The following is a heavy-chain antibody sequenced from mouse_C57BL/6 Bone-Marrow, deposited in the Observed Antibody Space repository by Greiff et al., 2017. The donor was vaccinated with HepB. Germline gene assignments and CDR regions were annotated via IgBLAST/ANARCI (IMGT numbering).Heavy chain of an antibody. CDR2: ISSGGSYT. CDR3: ARPRPGFAY. V-gene: IGHV5-6*01. Sequence: EVKLMESGGDLVKPGGSLKLSCAASGFTFSSYGMSWVRQTPDKRLEWVATISSGGSYTYYPDSVKGRFTISRDNAKNTLYLQMSSLKSEDTAMYCCARPRPGFAYWGQGAPVTVSA. CDR1: GFTFSSYG. J-gene: IGHJ3*01.